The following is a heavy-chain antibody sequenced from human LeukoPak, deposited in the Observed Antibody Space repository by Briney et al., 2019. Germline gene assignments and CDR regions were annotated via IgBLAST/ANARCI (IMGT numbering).Heavy chain of an antibody. J-gene: IGHJ5*02. V-gene: IGHV4-61*02. Sequence: SETLSLTCTVSGGSISSGSYYLSWIRQPAGKGLEWIGRIYTSGSTNYNPSLKSRVTISVDTSKNQFSLKLSSVTAADTAVYYCARDRVAWFDPWGQGTLVTVSS. CDR2: IYTSGST. CDR1: GGSISSGSYY. CDR3: ARDRVAWFDP.